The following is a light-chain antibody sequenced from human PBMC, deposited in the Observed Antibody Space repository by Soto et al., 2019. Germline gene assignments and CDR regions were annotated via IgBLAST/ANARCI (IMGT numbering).Light chain of an antibody. CDR2: AAS. J-gene: IGKJ1*01. CDR3: QQLNSYPWT. CDR1: QGIYPY. Sequence: DSQWTQSPAFLSASVGDRITITCRASQGIYPYLAWYHQKPGKAAELLIYAASTLQNGVPSRFSGSGSGTEFTLTSSSRQPEDFATYYCQQLNSYPWTFGQGTKVEIK. V-gene: IGKV1-9*01.